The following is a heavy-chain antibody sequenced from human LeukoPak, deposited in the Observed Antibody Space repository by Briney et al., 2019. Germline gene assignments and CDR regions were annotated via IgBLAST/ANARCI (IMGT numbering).Heavy chain of an antibody. CDR1: GDSFGTYH. V-gene: IGHV4-34*01. J-gene: IGHJ4*02. CDR3: ARVQALITMIVVVIREFDY. CDR2: ISQNEAT. Sequence: PSETLSLTCDVSGDSFGTYHWSWIRQPPGKWLEWIGDISQNEATTYNWSLKSRVTMSMDTSKNQFSLKLSSVTAADTAVYYCARVQALITMIVVVIREFDYWGQGTLVTVSS. D-gene: IGHD3-22*01.